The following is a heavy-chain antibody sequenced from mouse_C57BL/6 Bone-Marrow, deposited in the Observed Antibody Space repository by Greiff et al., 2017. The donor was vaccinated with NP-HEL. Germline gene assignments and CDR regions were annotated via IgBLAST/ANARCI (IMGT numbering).Heavy chain of an antibody. V-gene: IGHV5-15*01. CDR1: GFTFSDYG. Sequence: EVQRVESGGGLVQPGGSLKLSCAASGFTFSDYGMAWVRQAPRKGPEWVAFISNLAYSIYYADTVTGRFTISRENAKNTLYLEMSSLRSEDTAMYDCARHEGDYSNFYFDYWGQGTTLTVSS. CDR3: ARHEGDYSNFYFDY. CDR2: ISNLAYSI. J-gene: IGHJ2*01. D-gene: IGHD2-5*01.